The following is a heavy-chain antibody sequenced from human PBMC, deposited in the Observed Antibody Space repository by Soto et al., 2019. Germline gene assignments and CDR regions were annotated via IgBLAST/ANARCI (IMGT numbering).Heavy chain of an antibody. J-gene: IGHJ6*03. D-gene: IGHD6-6*01. CDR2: ISSNGVVT. V-gene: IGHV3-64*01. CDR3: ARRARPDFYYMDV. CDR1: GFTLSGYA. Sequence: EVQLAESGGGLAQPGGSLRLSCGASGFTLSGYAMDWVLQAPGKGLEYVSGISSNGVVTYYATSVQGRFTISRDNSKNTVYLQMGSLRPEDMAVYYCARRARPDFYYMDVWGKVTTVTVSS.